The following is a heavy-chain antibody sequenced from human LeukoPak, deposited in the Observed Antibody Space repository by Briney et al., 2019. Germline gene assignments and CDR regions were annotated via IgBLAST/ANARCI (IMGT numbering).Heavy chain of an antibody. CDR2: ISWNSGSI. Sequence: PGGSLRLSCAASGFTYSSYSMNWVRQAPGKGLEWVSGISWNSGSIGYADSVKGRFTISRDDAKNSLYLQMNSLRAEDTALYYCAKGRGYSYGYGYFDYWGQGTLVTVSS. J-gene: IGHJ4*02. CDR3: AKGRGYSYGYGYFDY. V-gene: IGHV3-9*01. CDR1: GFTYSSYS. D-gene: IGHD5-18*01.